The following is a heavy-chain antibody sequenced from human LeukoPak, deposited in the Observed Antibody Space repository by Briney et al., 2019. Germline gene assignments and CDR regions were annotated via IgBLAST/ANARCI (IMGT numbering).Heavy chain of an antibody. CDR2: ISSSSTYI. D-gene: IGHD4-17*01. CDR3: ARVTRSPFGWFDP. CDR1: GFTFSSYS. Sequence: GGSLRLSCAASGFTFSSYSMNWVRQAPGKGLEWVSSISSSSTYIYYADSVKGRFTISRDNAKNSLYLQMSSLRAEDTAVYYCARVTRSPFGWFDPWGQGTLVTVSS. J-gene: IGHJ5*02. V-gene: IGHV3-21*01.